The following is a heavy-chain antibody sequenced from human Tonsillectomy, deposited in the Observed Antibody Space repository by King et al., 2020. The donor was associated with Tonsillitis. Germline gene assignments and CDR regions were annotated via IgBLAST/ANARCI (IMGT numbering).Heavy chain of an antibody. CDR3: ARGPSTTYYYDSSGQYYFDY. CDR1: GFTFSSYS. Sequence: VQLVESGGGLVKPGGSLRLSCAASGFTFSSYSMNWVRQAPGKGLEWVSSISSNSRYIYYADSVRGRFTISRDNAKNSLYLQMNSLRAEDTAVYYCARGPSTTYYYDSSGQYYFDYWGQGTLVTVSS. CDR2: ISSNSRYI. J-gene: IGHJ4*02. V-gene: IGHV3-21*01. D-gene: IGHD3-22*01.